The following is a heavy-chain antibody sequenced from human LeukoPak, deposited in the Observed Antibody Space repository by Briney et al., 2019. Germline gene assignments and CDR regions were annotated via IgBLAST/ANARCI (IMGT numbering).Heavy chain of an antibody. Sequence: GESLKISCKGSGYRFTSYWIGWVRQMPGKGLEWMGIIYPGDSDTRYSPSFQGQVTISADKSISTAYLQWSSLKASDTAMYYCARHAAYYDSSGFPGWFDPWGQGTLVTVSS. CDR2: IYPGDSDT. J-gene: IGHJ5*02. D-gene: IGHD3-22*01. CDR3: ARHAAYYDSSGFPGWFDP. V-gene: IGHV5-51*01. CDR1: GYRFTSYW.